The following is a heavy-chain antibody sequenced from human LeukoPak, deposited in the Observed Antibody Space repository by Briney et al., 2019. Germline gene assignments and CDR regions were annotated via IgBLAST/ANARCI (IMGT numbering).Heavy chain of an antibody. V-gene: IGHV3-23*01. Sequence: HPGGSLRLSCAASGVTLSSYAMSWARQAPGKGLEWVSAISGSGGSTYYADSVKGRFTISRDNSKNTLYLQMNSLRAEDTAVYYCAKLLRVSRVLGVWGQGTTVTVSS. J-gene: IGHJ6*02. D-gene: IGHD4-23*01. CDR3: AKLLRVSRVLGV. CDR2: ISGSGGST. CDR1: GVTLSSYA.